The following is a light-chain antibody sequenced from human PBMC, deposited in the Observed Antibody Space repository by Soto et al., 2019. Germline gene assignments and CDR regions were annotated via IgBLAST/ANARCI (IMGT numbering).Light chain of an antibody. V-gene: IGKV3-20*01. Sequence: EIVLTQSPGTLSLSPGERATLSCRASQSVSSNFLAWYQQKSGQALRLLIYGASSRATGIPDRFTGSGSGTDFTLTISRLEPEDFAAYYCQQYGSSPITFGQGTRLDIK. CDR2: GAS. CDR1: QSVSSNF. CDR3: QQYGSSPIT. J-gene: IGKJ5*01.